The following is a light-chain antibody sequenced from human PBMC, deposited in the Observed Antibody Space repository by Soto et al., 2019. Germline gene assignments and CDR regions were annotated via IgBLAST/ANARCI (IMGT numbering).Light chain of an antibody. J-gene: IGKJ1*01. CDR1: QSISSW. CDR3: QQYNSYSGT. CDR2: DAS. Sequence: DIQMTQSPSTLSASVGDRVTITCRASQSISSWLAWYQQKPWKAPKLLIYDASSLESGVPSRFSGSGSGTEFTLTISSLQPDDFATYYCQQYNSYSGTFGQGTKVE. V-gene: IGKV1-5*01.